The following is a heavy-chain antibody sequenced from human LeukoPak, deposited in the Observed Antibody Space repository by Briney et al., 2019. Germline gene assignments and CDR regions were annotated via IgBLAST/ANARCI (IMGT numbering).Heavy chain of an antibody. CDR1: NGSMTSDSYY. CDR2: IFYSGKT. CDR3: ARLWIVATWFDA. Sequence: PSETLSLTCSGSNGSMTSDSYYWAWVRQPPGKGLEWIGSIFYSGKTYYSASLKSRVTVSLDTSKKNFSLRLSSVTAADTAVYYCARLWIVATWFDAWGQGALVTLSS. D-gene: IGHD2-2*03. J-gene: IGHJ5*02. V-gene: IGHV4-39*02.